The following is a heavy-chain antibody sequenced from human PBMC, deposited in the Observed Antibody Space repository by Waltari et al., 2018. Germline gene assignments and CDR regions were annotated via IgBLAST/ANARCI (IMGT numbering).Heavy chain of an antibody. CDR3: ARDWSGVIILPAYYMDV. V-gene: IGHV1-2*02. D-gene: IGHD3-10*01. CDR1: GYTFTGYY. CDR2: INPNSGGT. Sequence: QVQLVQSGAEVKKPGASVKVSCKASGYTFTGYYMHWVRQDPGQGLEWMGWINPNSGGTNYAQKFQGRVTMTRDTSISTAYMELSRLRSDDTAVYYCARDWSGVIILPAYYMDVWGKGTTVTVSS. J-gene: IGHJ6*03.